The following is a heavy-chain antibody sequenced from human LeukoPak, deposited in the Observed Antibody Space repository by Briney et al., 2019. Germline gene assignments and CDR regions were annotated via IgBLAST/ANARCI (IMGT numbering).Heavy chain of an antibody. Sequence: GGSLRLSCTASGFTFSNYAMHWVRQAPGKGPERVAVISYDGSNENYADSVKGRFTISRDNSKNTLSLQMNSLTPEDTAVYYCARESTVTTRTYNWFDPWGQGTLVTVSS. J-gene: IGHJ5*02. CDR2: ISYDGSNE. CDR3: ARESTVTTRTYNWFDP. V-gene: IGHV3-30*04. D-gene: IGHD4-17*01. CDR1: GFTFSNYA.